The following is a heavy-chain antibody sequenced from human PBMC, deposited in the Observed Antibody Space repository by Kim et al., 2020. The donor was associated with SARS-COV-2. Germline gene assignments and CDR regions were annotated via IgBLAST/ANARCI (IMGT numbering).Heavy chain of an antibody. CDR2: IYYTGST. D-gene: IGHD4-17*01. CDR1: GVSISRYF. Sequence: TLSLTCSVSGVSISRYFWSWIRQPPGKGLEWIGYIYYTGSTSYNPSLKGRVTISLDTPKNQVSLSLNSVTAADTAVYYCATYGGNSGFDNWGQGTLVTVSS. CDR3: ATYGGNSGFDN. J-gene: IGHJ4*02. V-gene: IGHV4-59*13.